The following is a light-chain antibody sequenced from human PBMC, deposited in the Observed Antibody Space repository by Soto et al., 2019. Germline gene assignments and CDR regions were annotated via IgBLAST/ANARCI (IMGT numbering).Light chain of an antibody. V-gene: IGLV2-14*01. Sequence: QSVLTQPASVSGSPGQSITISCTGTSSDVGGYNYVSWYQQHPGKAPKLMIYDVSNRPSGVSNRFSGSKSGNTASLTISGLQAEDEADYFGSSYTSSSTAFGGGTKVTVL. CDR2: DVS. CDR1: SSDVGGYNY. J-gene: IGLJ3*02. CDR3: SSYTSSSTA.